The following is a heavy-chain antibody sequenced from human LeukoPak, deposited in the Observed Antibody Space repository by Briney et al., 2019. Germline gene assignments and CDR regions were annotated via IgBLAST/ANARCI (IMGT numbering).Heavy chain of an antibody. CDR1: GFTFSNYA. CDR2: ISGSNNTK. V-gene: IGHV3-48*02. D-gene: IGHD3-10*01. CDR3: AGGDGWFGELLSFDY. Sequence: PGGSLRLSCAASGFTFSNYAMNWVRQAPGKGLEWVSHISGSNNTKYYADSVKGRFTISRDNAKNSLYLQMNSLRDEDTAVYFCAGGDGWFGELLSFDYWGQGTLVTVSS. J-gene: IGHJ4*02.